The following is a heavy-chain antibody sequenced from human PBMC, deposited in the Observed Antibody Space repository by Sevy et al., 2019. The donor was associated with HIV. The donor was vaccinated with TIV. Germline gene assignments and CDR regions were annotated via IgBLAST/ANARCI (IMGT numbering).Heavy chain of an antibody. CDR2: ISYDGSNQ. CDR3: AKESVSYYYCFDY. J-gene: IGHJ4*02. Sequence: GGSLRLSCAASGFTFSTYGMHWVRQAPGKGLEWVAVISYDGSNQYYADSVKGRFTISRDNSKNTLYLQMNSLRAEDTAVYYCAKESVSYYYCFDYWGQGTLVTVSS. V-gene: IGHV3-30*18. CDR1: GFTFSTYG. D-gene: IGHD1-26*01.